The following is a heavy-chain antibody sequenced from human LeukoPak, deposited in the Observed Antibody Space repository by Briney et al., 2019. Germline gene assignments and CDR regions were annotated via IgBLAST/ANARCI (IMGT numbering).Heavy chain of an antibody. CDR1: GFTFSSYW. D-gene: IGHD3-10*02. J-gene: IGHJ6*04. CDR3: AELGITMIGGV. V-gene: IGHV3-74*01. CDR2: INSDGSST. Sequence: QAGGSLRLSCAAAGFTFSSYWMHWVRQATGKGLVWVSRINSDGSSTSYADSVKGRFTISRDNAKNSLYLQMNSLRAEDTAVYYCAELGITMIGGVWGKGTTVTISS.